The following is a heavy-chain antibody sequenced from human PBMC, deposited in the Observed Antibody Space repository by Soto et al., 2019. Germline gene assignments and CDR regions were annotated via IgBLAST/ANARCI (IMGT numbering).Heavy chain of an antibody. CDR3: ARFATMVRGVID. D-gene: IGHD3-10*01. V-gene: IGHV4-61*01. CDR2: IYYSGST. J-gene: IGHJ4*02. CDR1: GGSVSSGSYY. Sequence: ETLSLTCTVSGGSVSSGSYYWSWIRQPPGKGLEWIGYIYYSGSTNYNPSLKSRVTISVDTSKNQFSLKLSSVTAADTAVYYCARFATMVRGVIDWGQGTLVTVSS.